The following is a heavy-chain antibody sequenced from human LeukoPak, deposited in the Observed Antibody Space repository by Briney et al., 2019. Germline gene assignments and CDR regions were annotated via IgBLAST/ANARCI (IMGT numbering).Heavy chain of an antibody. CDR3: TRAPHPRCSSSGCYLDY. CDR2: IQAKAYGGAT. J-gene: IGHJ4*02. D-gene: IGHD2-2*01. V-gene: IGHV3-49*04. CDR1: GFTLGDYA. Sequence: GGSLRLSCSTSGFTLGDYAMSWVRQAPGKGLEWVGFIQAKAYGGATKYAASVNGRFSISRDDSQSIANLQMNDLKTEDTAVYYCTRAPHPRCSSSGCYLDYWGQGTLVTVSS.